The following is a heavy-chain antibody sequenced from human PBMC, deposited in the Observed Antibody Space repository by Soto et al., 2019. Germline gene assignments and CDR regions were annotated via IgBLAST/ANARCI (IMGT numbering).Heavy chain of an antibody. V-gene: IGHV3-11*01. J-gene: IGHJ4*02. Sequence: QVQLVESGGGLVKPGGSLRLSCAASGFTFSASYMSWFRQAPGKGLEWVSYISSSGSTIYYPDSVKGRFTISRDNAKNSLYLQMNSLRAEDTAVYYCASQGLRYFDWSTVPYWGQGTLVTVSS. CDR3: ASQGLRYFDWSTVPY. D-gene: IGHD3-9*01. CDR1: GFTFSASY. CDR2: ISSSGSTI.